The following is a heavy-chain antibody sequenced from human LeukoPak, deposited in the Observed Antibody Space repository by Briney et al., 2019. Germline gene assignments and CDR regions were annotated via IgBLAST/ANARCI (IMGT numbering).Heavy chain of an antibody. Sequence: PGGSLRLSCAASGFTFDDYAMHWVRQAPGKGLEWVSGISWNSGSIGYADSVKGRFTISRDNAKNSLYLQMNSLRAEDTALYYCAKDSGGWYGPTLDYWGQGTLVTVSS. CDR3: AKDSGGWYGPTLDY. J-gene: IGHJ4*02. CDR2: ISWNSGSI. CDR1: GFTFDDYA. V-gene: IGHV3-9*01. D-gene: IGHD6-19*01.